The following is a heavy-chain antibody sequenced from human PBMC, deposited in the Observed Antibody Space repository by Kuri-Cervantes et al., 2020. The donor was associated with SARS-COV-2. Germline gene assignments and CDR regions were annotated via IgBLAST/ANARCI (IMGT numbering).Heavy chain of an antibody. V-gene: IGHV1-2*02. Sequence: ASVKVSCKASGYTFTSYGISWVRQAPGQGLEWMGWINPNSGGTNYAQKFQGRVTMTRDTSISTAYMELSRLRSDDTAVYYCARREDIVVVPAAIDAFDIWGQGTMVTVSS. CDR2: INPNSGGT. J-gene: IGHJ3*02. D-gene: IGHD2-2*02. CDR3: ARREDIVVVPAAIDAFDI. CDR1: GYTFTSYG.